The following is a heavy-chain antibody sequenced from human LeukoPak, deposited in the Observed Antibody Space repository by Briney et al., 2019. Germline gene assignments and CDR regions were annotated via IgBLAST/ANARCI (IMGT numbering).Heavy chain of an antibody. CDR2: IYPGDSDT. V-gene: IGHV5-51*01. CDR1: GYIFTSYW. CDR3: ARLMAVAGTPDY. Sequence: GESLKISCKGSGYIFTSYWIGWVRPVPGKGLEWMGIIYPGDSDTRYSPSFQGQVTISADKSISTAYLQWSRLKASDTAMYYCARLMAVAGTPDYWGQGTLVTVSS. J-gene: IGHJ4*02. D-gene: IGHD6-19*01.